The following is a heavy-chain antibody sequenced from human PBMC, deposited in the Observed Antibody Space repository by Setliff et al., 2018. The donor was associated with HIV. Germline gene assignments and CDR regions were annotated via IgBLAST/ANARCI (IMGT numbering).Heavy chain of an antibody. D-gene: IGHD4-4*01. CDR2: IWYDGSNK. CDR1: GFTFSSYN. V-gene: IGHV3-33*08. CDR3: ARGKSTVTTNSFDY. J-gene: IGHJ4*02. Sequence: GGSLRLSCAASGFTFSSYNMNWVRQAPGKGLEWVAVIWYDGSNKFYADFVKGRFTISRDNSKDTLFLQMNTLRAEDTAVYYCARGKSTVTTNSFDYWGQGTLVTVSS.